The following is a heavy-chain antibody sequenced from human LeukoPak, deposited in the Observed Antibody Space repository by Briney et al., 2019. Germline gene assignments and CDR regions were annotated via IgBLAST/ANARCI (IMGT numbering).Heavy chain of an antibody. CDR3: ARDSATVAYCGGDCSFDY. D-gene: IGHD2-21*02. CDR2: ISAYNGNT. CDR1: GYTFTSYG. J-gene: IGHJ4*02. Sequence: ASVKVSCKASGYTFTSYGISWVRQAPGQGLEWMGWISAYNGNTNYAQKLQGRVTTTTDTSTSTAYMELRSLRSDDTAVYYCARDSATVAYCGGDCSFDYWGQGTLVTVSS. V-gene: IGHV1-18*01.